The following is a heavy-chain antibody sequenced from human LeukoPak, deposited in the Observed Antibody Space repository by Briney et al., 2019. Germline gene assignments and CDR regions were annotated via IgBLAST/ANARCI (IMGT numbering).Heavy chain of an antibody. CDR1: GFTFSSYG. CDR2: IWYDGSNK. CDR3: AKDKELELPPYYYYMDV. Sequence: GGSLRLSCAASGFTFSSYGMHWVRQAPAKGLEWVAVIWYDGSNKYYADSVKGRFTISRDNSKNTLYLQMNSLRAEDTAVYYCAKDKELELPPYYYYMDVWGKGTTVTVSS. V-gene: IGHV3-33*06. D-gene: IGHD1-7*01. J-gene: IGHJ6*03.